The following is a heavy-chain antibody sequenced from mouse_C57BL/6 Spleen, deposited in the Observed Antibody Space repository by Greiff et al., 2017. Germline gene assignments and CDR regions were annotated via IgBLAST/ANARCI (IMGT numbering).Heavy chain of an antibody. CDR3: ARYHGSYAMDY. D-gene: IGHD1-1*01. V-gene: IGHV1-69*01. CDR2: FDPSDSYS. CDR1: GYPFPSYW. J-gene: IGHJ4*01. Sequence: QVQLQQLGAELVMPGASVKLSCKASGYPFPSYWLHWVKRRLGLGLEWIGVFDPSDSYSNYNQKFNGKSTLTVDKASSTAYMQLSSLTSDDSTVYYCARYHGSYAMDYWGQGTSGTVSS.